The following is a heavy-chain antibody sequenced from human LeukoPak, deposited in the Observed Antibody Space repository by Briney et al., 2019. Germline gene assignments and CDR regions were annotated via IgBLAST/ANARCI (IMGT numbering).Heavy chain of an antibody. D-gene: IGHD3-9*01. J-gene: IGHJ4*02. CDR2: INHSGST. V-gene: IGHV4-34*01. CDR1: GGSFSGYY. CDR3: ASRYFDWLTRHWTGLDY. Sequence: SETLSLTCAVYGGSFSGYYWSWIRQPPGKGLEWIGEINHSGSTYYNPSLKSRVTISVDRSKNQFSLKLSSVTAADTAVYYCASRYFDWLTRHWTGLDYWGQGTLVTVSS.